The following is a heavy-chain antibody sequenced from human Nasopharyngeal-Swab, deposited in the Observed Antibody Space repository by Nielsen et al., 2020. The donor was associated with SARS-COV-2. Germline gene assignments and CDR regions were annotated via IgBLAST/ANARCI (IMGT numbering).Heavy chain of an antibody. V-gene: IGHV3-15*01. CDR1: GFTFNNAW. Sequence: GESLKISCAASGFTFNNAWMSWLRQAPGKGLEWVGRIYSKTDGGTTDYAAPVKDRFTISRDDSKNTLYLQMNSLKTEDTAVYYCTTEDIVVVVAGHEYFQHWGQGTLVTVSS. D-gene: IGHD2-15*01. J-gene: IGHJ1*01. CDR3: TTEDIVVVVAGHEYFQH. CDR2: IYSKTDGGTT.